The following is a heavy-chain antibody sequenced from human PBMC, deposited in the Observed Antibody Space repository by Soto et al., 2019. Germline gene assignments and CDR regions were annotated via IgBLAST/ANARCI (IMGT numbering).Heavy chain of an antibody. CDR2: INPKTAAT. J-gene: IGHJ6*02. D-gene: IGHD1-26*01. V-gene: IGHV1-2*02. CDR3: ARIKWGLDFYNGMDV. CDR1: GYSVNDYF. Sequence: ASVKVSCKASGYSVNDYFIQWVRQAPGQGLEWVAWINPKTAATNYAKKFQGRVSLTWDTSSSTAYMELTRLRPDDTAVYYCARIKWGLDFYNGMDVWGQGTTVTVSS.